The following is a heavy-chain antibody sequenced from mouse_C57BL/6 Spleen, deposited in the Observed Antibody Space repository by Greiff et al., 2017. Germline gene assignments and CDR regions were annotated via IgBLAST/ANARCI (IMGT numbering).Heavy chain of an antibody. Sequence: EVQLVESGGGLVKPGGSLKLSCAASGFTFSSYAMSWVRQTPDKRLEWVATISDGGSYTYYPDNVKGRFTISRDNAKNNLYLQMSHLKSEDTAMYYCARGDGYYWDVWGTGTTVTVSS. J-gene: IGHJ1*03. CDR1: GFTFSSYA. V-gene: IGHV5-4*01. CDR2: ISDGGSYT. D-gene: IGHD2-3*01. CDR3: ARGDGYYWDV.